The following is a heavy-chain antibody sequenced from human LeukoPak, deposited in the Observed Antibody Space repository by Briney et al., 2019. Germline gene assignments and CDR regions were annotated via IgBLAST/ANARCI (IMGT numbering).Heavy chain of an antibody. CDR2: ISCCSGST. D-gene: IGHD2-2*01. J-gene: IGHJ5*02. Sequence: GGSLRLSCAASGFTFSSYAMSWVRQAPGKGLEWVSTISCCSGSTYYADSVKGRFTISRDSSKNTLYLQMNSLRAEDTAFYFCARLPTAINGYFDPWGQGALVTVSS. V-gene: IGHV3-23*01. CDR1: GFTFSSYA. CDR3: ARLPTAINGYFDP.